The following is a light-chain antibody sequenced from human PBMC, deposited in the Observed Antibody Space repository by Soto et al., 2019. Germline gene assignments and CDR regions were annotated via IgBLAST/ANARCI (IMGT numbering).Light chain of an antibody. CDR2: GAS. Sequence: EIVMTQSPATLSVSPGERATLSCRASQGVSSNLAWYQQKPGQAPRLLIYGASTRATGIPARFSGSGSGTEFTLTISSLQSEDFAVYYCQHYNNWPPSTFGGGTKVEIK. CDR1: QGVSSN. CDR3: QHYNNWPPST. J-gene: IGKJ4*01. V-gene: IGKV3-15*01.